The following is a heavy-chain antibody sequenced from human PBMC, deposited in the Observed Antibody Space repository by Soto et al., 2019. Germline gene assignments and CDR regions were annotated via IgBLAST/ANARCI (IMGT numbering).Heavy chain of an antibody. CDR3: ARDLGYSSGWYGYYYGMGV. V-gene: IGHV1-18*01. Sequence: ASVKVSCKASGYTFTSYGISWVRQAPGQGLEWMGWISAYNGNTNYAQKLQGRVTMTTDTSTSTAYMELRSLRSDDTAVYYCARDLGYSSGWYGYYYGMGVWGQGTTVTVSS. J-gene: IGHJ6*02. CDR2: ISAYNGNT. D-gene: IGHD6-19*01. CDR1: GYTFTSYG.